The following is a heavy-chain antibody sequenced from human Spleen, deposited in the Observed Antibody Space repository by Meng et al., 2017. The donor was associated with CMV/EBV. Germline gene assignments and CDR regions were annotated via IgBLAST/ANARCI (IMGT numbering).Heavy chain of an antibody. CDR1: GFTFSSYA. D-gene: IGHD3-10*01. Sequence: GGSLRLSCAASGFTFSSYAMSWVRQAPGKGLEWVASISSTSAYIYYGESVEGRFIISRDNAKNLLYLTMNNLAAEDTAVYYCATGATLDYWGQGTLVTVSS. J-gene: IGHJ4*02. CDR2: ISSTSAYI. CDR3: ATGATLDY. V-gene: IGHV3-21*01.